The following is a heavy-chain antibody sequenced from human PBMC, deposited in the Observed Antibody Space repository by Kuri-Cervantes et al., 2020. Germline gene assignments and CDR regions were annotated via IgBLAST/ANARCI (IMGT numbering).Heavy chain of an antibody. Sequence: SETLSLPCTVSGVPLSSYYWSWIRQPPGKGLEWIGYIYYGGSTNYNPSLKSRVTISVDTSKNQFSLKLSSVTAADTAVYYCATNRCSITSCYEYHWFDPWGQGTPVTVSS. V-gene: IGHV4-59*08. CDR3: ATNRCSITSCYEYHWFDP. CDR2: IYYGGST. CDR1: GVPLSSYY. J-gene: IGHJ5*02. D-gene: IGHD2-2*01.